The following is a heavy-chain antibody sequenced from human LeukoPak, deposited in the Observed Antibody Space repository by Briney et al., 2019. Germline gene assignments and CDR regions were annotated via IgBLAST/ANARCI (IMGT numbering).Heavy chain of an antibody. CDR1: GFTFSSYG. V-gene: IGHV3-30*18. J-gene: IGHJ4*02. CDR2: ISYDGSNK. CDR3: AKDHVLLWFGEGHFDY. Sequence: PGRSLRLSCAASGFTFSSYGMHWVRQAPGKGLEWVAVISYDGSNKYYADSVKGRFTISRDNSKNTLYLQMNSLRAEDTAVYYCAKDHVLLWFGEGHFDYWGQGTLVTVSS. D-gene: IGHD3-10*01.